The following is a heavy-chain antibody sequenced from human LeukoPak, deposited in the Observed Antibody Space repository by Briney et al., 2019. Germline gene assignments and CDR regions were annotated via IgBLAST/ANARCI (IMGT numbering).Heavy chain of an antibody. V-gene: IGHV3-15*01. CDR1: GFTFSNAW. CDR3: TTGLTGDIVVVPAAMTGAFDI. CDR2: IKSKTDGGTT. Sequence: GGSLRLSCAASGFTFSNAWMSLVRQAPGKGLEWVGRIKSKTDGGTTDYAAPVKGRFPISRDDSKNTLYLQMNSLKTEDTAVYYCTTGLTGDIVVVPAAMTGAFDIWGQGTMVTVSS. D-gene: IGHD2-2*01. J-gene: IGHJ3*02.